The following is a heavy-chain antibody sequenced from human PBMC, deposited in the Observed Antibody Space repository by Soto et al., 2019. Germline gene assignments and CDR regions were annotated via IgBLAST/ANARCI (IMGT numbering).Heavy chain of an antibody. CDR2: ISGSGGST. CDR3: AKGRHMITMSPVDY. J-gene: IGHJ4*02. Sequence: EVQLLESGGGLVQPGGSLRLSCAASGFTFSSYAMSWVRQAPGKGLEWVSAISGSGGSTYYADSVKGRFTISRDNSKNTLYLQMNRLRAEDTAVYYCAKGRHMITMSPVDYWGQGTLVTVSS. D-gene: IGHD3-22*01. CDR1: GFTFSSYA. V-gene: IGHV3-23*01.